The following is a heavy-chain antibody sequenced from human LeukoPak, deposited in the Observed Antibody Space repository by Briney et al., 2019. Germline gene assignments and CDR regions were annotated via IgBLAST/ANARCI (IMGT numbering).Heavy chain of an antibody. CDR1: GFTFSSTW. CDR2: INSDESIT. Sequence: GGSLRLSCAASGFTFSSTWMYWVRQAPGKGLVWVSRINSDESITTYADSVKGRFTISRDNAKNTLYLQMNSLRAEDTAVYYCARGLVPGFLDYWGQGTPVTVSS. CDR3: ARGLVPGFLDY. V-gene: IGHV3-74*01. J-gene: IGHJ4*02. D-gene: IGHD4-11*01.